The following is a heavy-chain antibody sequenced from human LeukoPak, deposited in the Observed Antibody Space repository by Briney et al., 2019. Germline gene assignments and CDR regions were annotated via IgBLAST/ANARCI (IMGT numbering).Heavy chain of an antibody. CDR3: ARDRVYCSSGVCYTRYMDV. Sequence: SETLSLTCTVSGDSINGGDYYWSWIRQPPGKGLEWIGYIWHSGTTYYNSSLMSRIIISVDMPKNQFSPKLSSVTAADTAVYYYARDRVYCSSGVCYTRYMDVWGKGTTVTVSS. CDR2: IWHSGTT. V-gene: IGHV4-30-4*08. J-gene: IGHJ6*03. D-gene: IGHD2-8*01. CDR1: GDSINGGDYY.